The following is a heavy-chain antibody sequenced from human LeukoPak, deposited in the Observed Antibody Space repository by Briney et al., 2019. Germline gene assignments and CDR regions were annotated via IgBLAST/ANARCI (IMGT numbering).Heavy chain of an antibody. V-gene: IGHV4-34*01. CDR1: GGSFSGYY. D-gene: IGHD4-17*01. CDR2: INHSGST. Sequence: PSETLSLTCAVYGGSFSGYYWSWIRQPPGKGLEWIGEINHSGSTNYNPSLKSRVTVSVDTSKNQFSLKLSSVTAADTAVYYCARDYVGAFDIWGQGTMVTVSS. J-gene: IGHJ3*02. CDR3: ARDYVGAFDI.